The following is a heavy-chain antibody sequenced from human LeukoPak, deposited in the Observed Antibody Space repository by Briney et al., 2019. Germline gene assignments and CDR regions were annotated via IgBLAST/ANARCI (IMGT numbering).Heavy chain of an antibody. CDR2: IRQDGSEE. D-gene: IGHD3-22*01. V-gene: IGHV3-7*01. Sequence: GGSLRLSCAASGFTFSSYWMSWVRQAPGKGLEWVATIRQDGSEEYYVDSVKGRFTIFRDNAKNSLYLQMSSLRADDTAVYYCARDSPTSMIVNGFFASWGLGTQVTVSS. CDR1: GFTFSSYW. J-gene: IGHJ4*02. CDR3: ARDSPTSMIVNGFFAS.